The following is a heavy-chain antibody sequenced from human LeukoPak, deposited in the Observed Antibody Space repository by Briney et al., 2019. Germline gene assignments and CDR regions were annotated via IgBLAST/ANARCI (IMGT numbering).Heavy chain of an antibody. D-gene: IGHD2-21*02. V-gene: IGHV3-30*18. Sequence: PGGSLRLSCAASGFTFSSYGMHWVRQAPGKGLEWVAFISYDGGNKYYADSVKGRFTISRDNSKNTLYLQINSLRAEDTAVYYCAKDACGSDCYTIDYWGQGTLVTVSS. J-gene: IGHJ4*02. CDR2: ISYDGGNK. CDR3: AKDACGSDCYTIDY. CDR1: GFTFSSYG.